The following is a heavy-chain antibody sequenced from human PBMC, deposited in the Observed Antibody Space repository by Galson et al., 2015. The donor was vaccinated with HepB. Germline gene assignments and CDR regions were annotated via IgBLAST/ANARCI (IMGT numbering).Heavy chain of an antibody. D-gene: IGHD2-21*02. CDR2: IYPGDSDT. CDR3: ARLPYCGGDCYPDAFDI. V-gene: IGHV5-51*03. J-gene: IGHJ3*02. CDR1: GYSFTSYW. Sequence: QSGAEVKKPGESLKISCKGSGYSFTSYWIGWVRQMPGKGLEWMGIIYPGDSDTRYSPSFQGQVTISADKSISTAYLQWSSLKASDTAMHYCARLPYCGGDCYPDAFDIWGQGTMVTVSS.